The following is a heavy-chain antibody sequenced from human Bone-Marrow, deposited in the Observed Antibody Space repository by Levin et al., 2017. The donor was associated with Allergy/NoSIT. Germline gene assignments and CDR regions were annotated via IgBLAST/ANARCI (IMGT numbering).Heavy chain of an antibody. V-gene: IGHV3-15*01. J-gene: IGHJ5*02. CDR1: GFTFSNAW. CDR2: IKSKTDGGTT. CDR3: TTDSGSLYCTGGVGYRFDP. Sequence: GGSLRLSCAASGFTFSNAWMSWVRQAPGKGLEWVGRIKSKTDGGTTDYAAPVKVRFTISRDDSTNKLYLQMNSLKTEDTAVYYCTTDSGSLYCTGGVGYRFDPWGQGTLVTVSS. D-gene: IGHD2-8*02.